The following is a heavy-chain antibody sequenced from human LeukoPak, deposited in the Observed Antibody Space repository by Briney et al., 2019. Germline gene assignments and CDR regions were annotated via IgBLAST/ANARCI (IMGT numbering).Heavy chain of an antibody. CDR3: TTDLDQLQMPEHDY. CDR1: GFTFSSYG. Sequence: GGSLRLSCAASGFTFSSYGMHWVRQAPGKGLEWVAVISYDGSNKYYADSVKGRFTISRDNSKNTLYLQMNSLKTEDTAVYYCTTDLDQLQMPEHDYWGQGTLVTVSS. D-gene: IGHD3/OR15-3a*01. J-gene: IGHJ4*02. CDR2: ISYDGSNK. V-gene: IGHV3-30*03.